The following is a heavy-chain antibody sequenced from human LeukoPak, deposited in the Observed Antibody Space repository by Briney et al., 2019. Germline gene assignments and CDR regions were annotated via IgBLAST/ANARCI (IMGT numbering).Heavy chain of an antibody. CDR2: ISGSGGST. Sequence: GGSLRLSCAASGFTFSSYAMSWVRQAPGKGLEWVSAISGSGGSTYYADSVKGRSTISRDNSKNTLYLQMNSLRAEDTAVYYCARGCCSGSTCYPGQYWGQGTRVIVSS. CDR3: ARGCCSGSTCYPGQY. J-gene: IGHJ4*02. V-gene: IGHV3-23*01. D-gene: IGHD2-15*01. CDR1: GFTFSSYA.